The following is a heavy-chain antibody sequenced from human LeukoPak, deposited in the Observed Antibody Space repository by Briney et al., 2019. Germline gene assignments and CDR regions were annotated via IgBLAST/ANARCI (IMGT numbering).Heavy chain of an antibody. CDR1: GFTFGDYA. CDR2: IRTKGYGATT. J-gene: IGHJ3*02. V-gene: IGHV3-49*04. Sequence: GGSLRLSCAASGFTFGDYAMSWVRQAPGRGLEWLGFIRTKGYGATTEYAASVRGRFTISRDDSASIAYLQMNSLKTDDTGVYYCAADGPFYDAFEIWGQGTKVTVSS. D-gene: IGHD2-8*01. CDR3: AADGPFYDAFEI.